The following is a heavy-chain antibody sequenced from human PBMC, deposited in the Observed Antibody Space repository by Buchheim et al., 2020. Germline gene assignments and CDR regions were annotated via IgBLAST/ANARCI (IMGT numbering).Heavy chain of an antibody. V-gene: IGHV3-30*02. CDR1: GFTFSSYG. J-gene: IGHJ4*02. D-gene: IGHD5-18*01. Sequence: QVQLVESGGGVVQPGRSLRPSCAASGFTFSSYGMHWVRQAPGKGLEWVAFIRYDGSNKYYADSVTGRFTISRANSKNTLNLQMNSLRAEDTAVYYCARPGDTAMVYAFDYWGQGTL. CDR2: IRYDGSNK. CDR3: ARPGDTAMVYAFDY.